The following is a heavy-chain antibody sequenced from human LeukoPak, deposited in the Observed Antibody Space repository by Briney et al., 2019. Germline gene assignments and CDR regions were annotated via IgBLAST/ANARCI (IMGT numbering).Heavy chain of an antibody. CDR3: AGGPPNWGYDY. Sequence: ASVKVSCKASGYTFTSYGIGWVRQAPGQGLEWMGWISAYNGNTNYAQKFQDRVTMTRNTSISTAYMELSSLRSDDTAVYYCAGGPPNWGYDYWGPGTLVTVSS. J-gene: IGHJ4*02. CDR2: ISAYNGNT. CDR1: GYTFTSYG. V-gene: IGHV1-18*01. D-gene: IGHD7-27*01.